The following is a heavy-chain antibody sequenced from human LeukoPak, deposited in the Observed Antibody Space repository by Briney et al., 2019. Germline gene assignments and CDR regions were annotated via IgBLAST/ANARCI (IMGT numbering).Heavy chain of an antibody. V-gene: IGHV3-7*01. D-gene: IGHD3-3*01. J-gene: IGHJ4*02. CDR3: ARQYYDYWSGFDY. Sequence: GGSLRLSCAGSRFTFSGYWMSWVRQAAGKGGEWVANIKQEGSEKYYVDTGKGRFTISRDNAKNSPYLQMNSLRAEDTAVYYCARQYYDYWSGFDYWGQGTLVTVSS. CDR2: IKQEGSEK. CDR1: RFTFSGYW.